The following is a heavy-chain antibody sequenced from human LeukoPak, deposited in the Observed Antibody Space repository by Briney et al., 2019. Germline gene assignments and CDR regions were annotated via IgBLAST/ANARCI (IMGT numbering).Heavy chain of an antibody. J-gene: IGHJ4*02. CDR2: IYYSGST. Sequence: SETLSLTCTVSGGSIRSGSYYWGWVRQPPGKGLEWIGSIYYSGSTYYNPSLKSRVTISVDTSKNQFSLKLSSVTAADTAVYYCARGFDILTGSPHYYFDYWGQGTLVTVSS. CDR1: GGSIRSGSYY. CDR3: ARGFDILTGSPHYYFDY. D-gene: IGHD3-9*01. V-gene: IGHV4-39*07.